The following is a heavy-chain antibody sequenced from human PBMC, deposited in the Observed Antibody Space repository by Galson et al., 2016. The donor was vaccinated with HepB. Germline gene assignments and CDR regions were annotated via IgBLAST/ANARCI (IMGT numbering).Heavy chain of an antibody. J-gene: IGHJ6*03. CDR3: AMSECNADTCYSYYYYYYMHV. CDR2: INTNSGDT. D-gene: IGHD2-15*01. V-gene: IGHV1-2*02. Sequence: SVKVSCKASGYTFTDYYFHWMRQAPGQGLEWMGWINTNSGDTKYAQKFQGRVTMTGDTSISTAYMELSKLRSADTAMYYCAMSECNADTCYSYYYYYYMHVWGKGTTVTVSS. CDR1: GYTFTDYY.